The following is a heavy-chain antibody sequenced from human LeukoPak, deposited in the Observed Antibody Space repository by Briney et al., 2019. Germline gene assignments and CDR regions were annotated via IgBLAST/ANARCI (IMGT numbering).Heavy chain of an antibody. V-gene: IGHV3-74*01. Sequence: GGSLRLSCEASGFIFGAYWMLWVRQAPGKGLVCVSRIDGDGSTTTYADSVKGRFTISRDNAKNTLYLQMNSLRAEDTAVYYCARSQFDNWGQGTLVTVSS. J-gene: IGHJ4*01. CDR1: GFIFGAYW. CDR2: IDGDGSTT. CDR3: ARSQFDN.